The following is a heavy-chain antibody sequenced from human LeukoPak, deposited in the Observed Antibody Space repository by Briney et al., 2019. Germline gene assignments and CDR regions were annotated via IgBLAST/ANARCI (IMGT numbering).Heavy chain of an antibody. CDR2: IYYSGST. J-gene: IGHJ5*02. CDR3: ARRAMVRRYNWFDP. D-gene: IGHD3-10*01. V-gene: IGHV4-59*01. Sequence: PSETLSLTCTVSGGSISSYYWSWIRQPPGKGLEWIGYIYYSGSTNYNPSLKSRVTISVDTSKNQFSLKLSSVTAADTAVYYCARRAMVRRYNWFDPWGQGTLVTVSS. CDR1: GGSISSYY.